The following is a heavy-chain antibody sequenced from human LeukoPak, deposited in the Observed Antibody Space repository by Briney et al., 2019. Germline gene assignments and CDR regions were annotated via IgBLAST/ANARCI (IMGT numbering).Heavy chain of an antibody. D-gene: IGHD3-3*01. CDR3: TRLLLESSPPNDF. CDR2: ISHDSNHI. CDR1: GFAFSRYS. V-gene: IGHV3-21*01. Sequence: GGSLRLSCAASGFAFSRYSMNWVRQAPGKGLEWVSSISHDSNHIYYADSVRGRFTMSRDDSQNSLHLRMNSLRADDTAVYYCTRLLLESSPPNDFWGQGTLVAVSS. J-gene: IGHJ4*02.